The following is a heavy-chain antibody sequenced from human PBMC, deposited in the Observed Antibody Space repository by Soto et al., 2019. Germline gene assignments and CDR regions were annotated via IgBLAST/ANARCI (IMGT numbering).Heavy chain of an antibody. CDR3: ARGPGSGYCYFDY. CDR2: ISGSGTTI. Sequence: PGGSLRLSCAASGFTFSSYEMNWVRQAPGKGLEWISYISGSGTTIYYADSVKGRFTISRDNAKNSLYLQMNSLRVEDTAVYYCARGPGSGYCYFDYWGQGTLVTVSS. J-gene: IGHJ4*02. CDR1: GFTFSSYE. V-gene: IGHV3-48*03. D-gene: IGHD3-22*01.